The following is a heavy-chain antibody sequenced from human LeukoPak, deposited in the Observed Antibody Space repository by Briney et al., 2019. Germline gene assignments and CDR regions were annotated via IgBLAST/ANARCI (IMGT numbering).Heavy chain of an antibody. J-gene: IGHJ4*02. CDR3: ARGDKQWLGSTFVY. CDR1: GGTFSSYA. V-gene: IGHV1-69*06. D-gene: IGHD6-19*01. Sequence: AASVKVSCKASGGTFSSYAISWVRQAPGQGLEWMGGIIPIFGTANYAQKFQGRVTITADKSTSTAYMELSSLRSEDTAVYYCARGDKQWLGSTFVYWGQGTLVTVSS. CDR2: IIPIFGTA.